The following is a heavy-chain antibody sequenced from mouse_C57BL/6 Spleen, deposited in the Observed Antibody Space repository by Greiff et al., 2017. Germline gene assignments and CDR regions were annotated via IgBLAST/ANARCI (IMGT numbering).Heavy chain of an antibody. Sequence: EVKLVESGEGLVKPGGSLKLSCAASGFTFSSYAMSWVRQTPEKRLEWVAYISSGGDYIYYADPVQGRFTISRDNARNTLYLQMSSLKSEDTAMYYCTRGFSYYGSSYDYFDYWGQGTTLTVSS. CDR2: ISSGGDYI. J-gene: IGHJ2*01. D-gene: IGHD1-1*01. CDR1: GFTFSSYA. CDR3: TRGFSYYGSSYDYFDY. V-gene: IGHV5-9-1*02.